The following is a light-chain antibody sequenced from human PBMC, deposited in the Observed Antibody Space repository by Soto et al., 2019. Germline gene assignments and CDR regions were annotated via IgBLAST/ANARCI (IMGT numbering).Light chain of an antibody. CDR1: ESVSSN. V-gene: IGKV3-15*01. CDR2: GAS. CDR3: QQYNNWYT. Sequence: IVMTQSPATLSVSPGERVTLFCRASESVSSNLAWYQQKRGQAPRLLIYGASDRATGVPARFSGSGSGTEFTLTISSLQSEDFAVDYCQQYNNWYTFGQGTKLEIK. J-gene: IGKJ2*01.